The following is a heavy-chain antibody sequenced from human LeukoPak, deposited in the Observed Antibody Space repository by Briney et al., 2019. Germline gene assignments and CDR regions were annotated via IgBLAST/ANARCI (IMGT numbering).Heavy chain of an antibody. CDR1: GGSFSGYY. J-gene: IGHJ4*02. CDR2: INHSGST. Sequence: SETLSLTCAVYGGSFSGYYWSWIRQPPGKGLEWIGEINHSGSTNYNPSLKSRVTISVDTSKNQFSLKLSSVTAADTAVYYCARPPKGPRSYFDYWGQGTLVTVSS. CDR3: ARPPKGPRSYFDY. V-gene: IGHV4-34*01.